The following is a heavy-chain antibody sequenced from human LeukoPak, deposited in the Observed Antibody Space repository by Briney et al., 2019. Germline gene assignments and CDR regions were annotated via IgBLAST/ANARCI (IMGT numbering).Heavy chain of an antibody. V-gene: IGHV5-51*01. D-gene: IGHD6-6*01. CDR1: GYSFTSYW. CDR2: IYPGDSDT. J-gene: IGHJ5*02. CDR3: ARHFGYSSSSRWFDP. Sequence: GESLKISCKGSGYSFTSYWIGWVRQMPGKGLEWMGIIYPGDSDTRYSPSFQGQVTISAGKSISTAYLQWSSLKASDTAMYYCARHFGYSSSSRWFDPWGQGTLVTVSS.